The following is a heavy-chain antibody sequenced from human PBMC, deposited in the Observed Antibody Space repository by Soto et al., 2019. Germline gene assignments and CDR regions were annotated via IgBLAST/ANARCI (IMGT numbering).Heavy chain of an antibody. CDR1: GFTFSGFW. Sequence: SLRLSCAVSGFTFSGFWMTWVRQSPGKGLEWVSGISWNSGSIGYADSVKGRFTISRDNAKNSLYLQMNSLRAEDTALYYCVKGTNSRLYYFDSWGQGTLVTVSS. CDR2: ISWNSGSI. D-gene: IGHD3-22*01. CDR3: VKGTNSRLYYFDS. V-gene: IGHV3-9*01. J-gene: IGHJ4*02.